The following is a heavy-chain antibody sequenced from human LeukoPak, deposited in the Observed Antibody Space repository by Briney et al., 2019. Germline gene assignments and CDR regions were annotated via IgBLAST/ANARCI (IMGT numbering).Heavy chain of an antibody. V-gene: IGHV1-2*02. J-gene: IGHJ4*02. CDR3: AREFGGNYDILTALDY. CDR2: INPNSGGT. D-gene: IGHD3-9*01. CDR1: GYTLTGYY. Sequence: ASVKVSCKASGYTLTGYYMHWVRQAPGQGLEWMGWINPNSGGTNYAQKFQGRVTMTRDTSISTAYMELSRLRSDDTAVYYCAREFGGNYDILTALDYWGQGTLVTVSS.